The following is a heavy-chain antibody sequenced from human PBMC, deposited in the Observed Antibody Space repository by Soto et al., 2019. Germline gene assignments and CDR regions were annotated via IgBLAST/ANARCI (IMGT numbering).Heavy chain of an antibody. V-gene: IGHV4-59*08. J-gene: IGHJ4*02. D-gene: IGHD5-18*01. CDR2: IYYSGST. CDR3: ARHFRAGYISPFDY. Sequence: QVQLQESGPGLVKPSETLSLTCTVSGGSINSYYWSWIRQPPGKGLEWIGYIYYSGSTNYNPSLKSRVTISVDTSKNQFSLKLSSMTAADTAVYYCARHFRAGYISPFDYWGQGTLVTVSS. CDR1: GGSINSYY.